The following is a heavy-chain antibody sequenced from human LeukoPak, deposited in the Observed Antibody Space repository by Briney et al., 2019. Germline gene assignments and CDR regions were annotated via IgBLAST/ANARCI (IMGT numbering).Heavy chain of an antibody. CDR2: INYIGST. Sequence: SETLSLTCTVSGDSITTHYWSWIRQPPGKGLEWIGYINYIGSTNYNPSLKNRVSISADISKTQFTLRLRSVTAADTAVYFCARGVTAAASSWGQGTLVTVSS. J-gene: IGHJ5*02. V-gene: IGHV4-59*11. D-gene: IGHD6-13*01. CDR3: ARGVTAAASS. CDR1: GDSITTHY.